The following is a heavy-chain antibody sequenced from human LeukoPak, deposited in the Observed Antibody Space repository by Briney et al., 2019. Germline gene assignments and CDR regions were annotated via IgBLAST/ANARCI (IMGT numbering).Heavy chain of an antibody. CDR2: INHSGST. CDR3: ARRKTSYYYGSGSYYPYPNWFDP. Sequence: SETLSLTCAVYGGSFSGYYWSWIRQPPGKGLEWIGEINHSGSTNYNPSLKSRVTISVGTSKNQFSLKLSSVTAADTAVYYCARRKTSYYYGSGSYYPYPNWFDPWGQGTLVTVSS. J-gene: IGHJ5*02. D-gene: IGHD3-10*01. V-gene: IGHV4-34*01. CDR1: GGSFSGYY.